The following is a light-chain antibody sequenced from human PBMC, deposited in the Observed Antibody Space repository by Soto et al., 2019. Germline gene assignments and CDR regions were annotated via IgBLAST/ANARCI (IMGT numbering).Light chain of an antibody. J-gene: IGLJ3*02. CDR2: DIS. CDR3: LLSYSGAWV. CDR1: TGAVTSGHW. Sequence: QAVVTQEPSLTVSPGGAGTVTFGSSTGAVTSGHWPYWFQQKPGQAPRTLISDISSKHSWTPARFSGSLLGGKAALTLSGAQPEDEGDYYCLLSYSGAWVFGGGTQLPS. V-gene: IGLV7-46*01.